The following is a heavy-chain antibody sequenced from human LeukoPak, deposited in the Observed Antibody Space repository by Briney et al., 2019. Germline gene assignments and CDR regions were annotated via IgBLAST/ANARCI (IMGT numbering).Heavy chain of an antibody. CDR2: IYPGDSDT. CDR3: ARHRDYDFWSGYYYYYYGMDV. CDR1: GYSFTSYW. J-gene: IGHJ6*02. Sequence: GESLKISCKGSGYSFTSYWIGWVRQMPGKGLEWMGIIYPGDSDTRYSPSFQGRVTISADKSISTAYLQWSSLKASDTAMYYCARHRDYDFWSGYYYYYYGMDVWGQGTTVTVSS. V-gene: IGHV5-51*01. D-gene: IGHD3-3*01.